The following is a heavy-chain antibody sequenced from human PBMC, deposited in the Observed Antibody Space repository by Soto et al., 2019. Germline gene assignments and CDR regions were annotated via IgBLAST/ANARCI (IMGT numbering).Heavy chain of an antibody. Sequence: GGSMRLSCVASVGSGFTFTDYAMAWVRQAPEKGLEWVSGISGSDYRTYYADSVKGRFTISRDNSKNTLFLQMNSLRAEDTAIYYCVGDYGGLEGFDVWGQGTMVTVSS. D-gene: IGHD4-17*01. CDR2: ISGSDYRT. CDR3: VGDYGGLEGFDV. CDR1: VGSGFTFTDYA. J-gene: IGHJ3*01. V-gene: IGHV3-23*01.